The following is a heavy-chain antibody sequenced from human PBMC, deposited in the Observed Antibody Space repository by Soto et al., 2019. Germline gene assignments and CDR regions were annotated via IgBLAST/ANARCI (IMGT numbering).Heavy chain of an antibody. Sequence: SVKVSCKASGGTFSSYAISWVRQAPGQGLEWMGGIIPIFGTANYAQKFQGRVTITADESTSTAYMELSSLRSEDTAVYYCAAGQGRDIVVVPAADAFDIWGQGTMVTVSS. D-gene: IGHD2-2*01. V-gene: IGHV1-69*13. CDR1: GGTFSSYA. J-gene: IGHJ3*02. CDR3: AAGQGRDIVVVPAADAFDI. CDR2: IIPIFGTA.